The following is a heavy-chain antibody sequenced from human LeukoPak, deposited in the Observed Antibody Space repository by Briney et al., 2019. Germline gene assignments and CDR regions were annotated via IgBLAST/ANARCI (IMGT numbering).Heavy chain of an antibody. CDR1: GFTFSSYS. CDR2: ISSSSSTI. Sequence: PGGSLRLSCAASGFTFSSYSMNWVRQAPGKGLEWVSYISSSSSTIYYADSVKGRFTISRDNAKNSLYLQMNSLRAEDTAVYYCARAEPTEGGGDWDDAFDIWGQGTMVTVSS. V-gene: IGHV3-48*04. D-gene: IGHD2-21*02. J-gene: IGHJ3*02. CDR3: ARAEPTEGGGDWDDAFDI.